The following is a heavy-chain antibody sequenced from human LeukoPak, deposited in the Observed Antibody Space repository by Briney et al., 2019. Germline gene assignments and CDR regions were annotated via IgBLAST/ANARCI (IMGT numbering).Heavy chain of an antibody. V-gene: IGHV1-2*02. CDR2: INPNSGGT. CDR3: AREGDYVWGSYRQRYYFDY. CDR1: GYTFTDFD. Sequence: ASVKVSCKASGYTFTDFDINWVRQATGQGLEWMGWINPNSGGTNYAQKFQGRVTMTRDTSISTAYMELSRLRSDDTAVYYCAREGDYVWGSYRQRYYFDYWGQGTLVTVSS. D-gene: IGHD3-16*02. J-gene: IGHJ4*02.